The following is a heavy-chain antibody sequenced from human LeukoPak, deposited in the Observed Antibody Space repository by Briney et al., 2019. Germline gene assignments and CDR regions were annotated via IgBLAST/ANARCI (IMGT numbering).Heavy chain of an antibody. CDR3: ARGFSGSHY. J-gene: IGHJ4*02. CDR1: GGSISSYY. D-gene: IGHD1-26*01. V-gene: IGHV4-59*01. CDR2: IYNSGST. Sequence: SETLSLTCTVSGGSISSYYWSWIRQPPGKGLEWIGYIYNSGSTNYNPSLKSRVTISVDMSKNQFFLRLSSVTAADTAVYYCARGFSGSHYWGQGTLVTVSS.